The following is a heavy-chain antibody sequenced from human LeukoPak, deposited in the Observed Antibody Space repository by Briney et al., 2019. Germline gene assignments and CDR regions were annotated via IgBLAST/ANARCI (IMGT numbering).Heavy chain of an antibody. Sequence: ASETLSLTCSVSGDSITGYYWSWIRQPPGKGLEWIGEINHSGSTNYNPSLKSRVTISVDTSKNQFSLKLSSVTAADTAVYYCARGPYDFWSGYYTGIATPMDYWGQGTLVTVSS. D-gene: IGHD3-3*01. J-gene: IGHJ4*02. V-gene: IGHV4-34*01. CDR2: INHSGST. CDR3: ARGPYDFWSGYYTGIATPMDY. CDR1: GDSITGYY.